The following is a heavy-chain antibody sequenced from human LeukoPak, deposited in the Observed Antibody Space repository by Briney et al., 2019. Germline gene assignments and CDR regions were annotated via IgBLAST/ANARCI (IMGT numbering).Heavy chain of an antibody. D-gene: IGHD2-2*03. J-gene: IGHJ3*02. Sequence: GGSLRLSCAASGFTFSSYAMSWVRQAPGKGLEWVAVISYDGSNKYYADSVKGRFTISRDNSKNTLYLQMNSLRAEDTAVYYCARSGGYCSSTSCFDAFDIWGQGTMVTVSS. CDR3: ARSGGYCSSTSCFDAFDI. V-gene: IGHV3-30*04. CDR2: ISYDGSNK. CDR1: GFTFSSYA.